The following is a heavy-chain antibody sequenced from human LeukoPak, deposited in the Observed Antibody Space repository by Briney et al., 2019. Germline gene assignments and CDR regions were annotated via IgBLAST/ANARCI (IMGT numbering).Heavy chain of an antibody. V-gene: IGHV4-59*08. CDR1: GGSISSYY. J-gene: IGHJ5*02. D-gene: IGHD4-17*01. CDR3: ARHRHDYGRGWFDL. CDR2: IYYSGST. Sequence: NPSETLSLTCTVSGGSISSYYWSWVRQPPGKGREWLGYIYYSGSTNYNPSLKSRVTISVETSKNQCSRKLRAGDAAERAGYYGARHRHDYGRGWFDLWGQGPLVTVSS.